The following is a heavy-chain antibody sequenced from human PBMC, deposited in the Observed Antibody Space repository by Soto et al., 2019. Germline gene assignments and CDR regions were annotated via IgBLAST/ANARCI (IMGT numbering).Heavy chain of an antibody. CDR1: GGSISSGGYY. V-gene: IGHV4-31*03. CDR3: ARAAVVVPAPVQPGPYYYGMDV. Sequence: SETLSLTCTVSGGSISSGGYYWSWIRQQPGKGLEWIGYIYYSGSTYYNPSLKSRVTISVDTSKNQFSLKLSSVTAADTAVYYCARAAVVVPAPVQPGPYYYGMDVWGQGTTVTISS. D-gene: IGHD2-2*01. CDR2: IYYSGST. J-gene: IGHJ6*02.